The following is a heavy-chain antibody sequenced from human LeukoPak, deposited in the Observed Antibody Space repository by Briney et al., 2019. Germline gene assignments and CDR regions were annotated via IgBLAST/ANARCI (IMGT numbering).Heavy chain of an antibody. CDR1: GVSISSSNSY. J-gene: IGHJ6*03. V-gene: IGHV4-39*02. Sequence: SETLSLTCAVSGVSISSSNSYWGWIRQPPGKGLEWIGSIYYSGNTYYNSSLKCRVTISVDTSKNQLCLKVSAVTSADTAVYYCAKDYYYGSGSYYREELIYYYYCMDVWGKGTTVTISS. CDR2: IYYSGNT. CDR3: AKDYYYGSGSYYREELIYYYYCMDV. D-gene: IGHD3-10*01.